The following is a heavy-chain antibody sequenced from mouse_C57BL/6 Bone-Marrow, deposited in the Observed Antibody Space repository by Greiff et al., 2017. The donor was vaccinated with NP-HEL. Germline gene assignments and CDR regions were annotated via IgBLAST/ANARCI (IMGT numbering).Heavy chain of an antibody. CDR1: GFNIKDDY. J-gene: IGHJ4*01. D-gene: IGHD2-1*01. CDR3: TTYYGNSLLYAMDY. V-gene: IGHV14-4*01. Sequence: VQLQQSGAELVRPGASVKLSCTASGFNIKDDYMHWVKQRPEQGLEWIGWIDPENGDTEYASKFQGRATITADTSSNTAYLQLSSLTSEDTAVYYCTTYYGNSLLYAMDYWGQGTSVTVSS. CDR2: IDPENGDT.